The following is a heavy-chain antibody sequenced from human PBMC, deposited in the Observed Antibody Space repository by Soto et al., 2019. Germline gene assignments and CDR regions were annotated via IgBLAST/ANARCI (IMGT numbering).Heavy chain of an antibody. V-gene: IGHV4-39*01. CDR1: GDSITSSTYF. Sequence: QLQLQESRPGLVKPSETLSLTCSLSGDSITSSTYFWAWIRQSPGKGLECVGSIYYSGRTHYNPCLKRRVTISVDSFKNQFSLKLSSVTASDTPVYYCAKKLLKTARLIYWGAGTLVT. CDR3: AKKLLKTARLIY. D-gene: IGHD6-6*01. J-gene: IGHJ4*02. CDR2: IYYSGRT.